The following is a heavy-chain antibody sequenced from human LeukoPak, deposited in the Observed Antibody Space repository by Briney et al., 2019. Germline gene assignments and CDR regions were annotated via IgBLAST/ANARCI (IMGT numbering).Heavy chain of an antibody. CDR1: GFTFSSYW. CDR2: INSDGSST. V-gene: IGHV3-74*01. D-gene: IGHD6-19*01. CDR3: ARTKQWLAYTFDY. Sequence: QPGGSLRLSCAASGFTFSSYWMHWVRHAPGKGLVWVSRINSDGSSTSYADSVKGRFTISRDNAKNTLYLQMNSLRAEDTAVYYCARTKQWLAYTFDYWGQGTLITVSS. J-gene: IGHJ4*02.